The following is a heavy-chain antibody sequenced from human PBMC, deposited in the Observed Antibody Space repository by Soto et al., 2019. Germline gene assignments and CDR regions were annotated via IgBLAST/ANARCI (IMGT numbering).Heavy chain of an antibody. CDR2: IYYSGST. J-gene: IGHJ5*02. Sequence: PSETLSLTCTVSGGSISSGDYYWIWIRQPPGKGLEWIGYIYYSGSTYYNPSLKSRVTISVDTSKNQFSLKLSSVTAADTAVYYCARGGSVGDWFDPWGQGTLVTVSS. CDR1: GGSISSGDYY. CDR3: ARGGSVGDWFDP. D-gene: IGHD3-16*01. V-gene: IGHV4-30-4*01.